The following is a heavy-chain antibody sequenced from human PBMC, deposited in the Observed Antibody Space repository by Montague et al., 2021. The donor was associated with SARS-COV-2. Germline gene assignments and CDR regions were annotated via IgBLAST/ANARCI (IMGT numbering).Heavy chain of an antibody. Sequence: SETLSLTCTVSGGSISSYYWSWIRQPPGKGLEWIGYIYYSGSTNYNPSLNSRVTISVDTSKNQFSLKVSSVTAADTAVYYCARHRTSVDSFDIWGQGTRVTVSS. V-gene: IGHV4-59*08. J-gene: IGHJ3*02. CDR2: IYYSGST. D-gene: IGHD1-1*01. CDR3: ARHRTSVDSFDI. CDR1: GGSISSYY.